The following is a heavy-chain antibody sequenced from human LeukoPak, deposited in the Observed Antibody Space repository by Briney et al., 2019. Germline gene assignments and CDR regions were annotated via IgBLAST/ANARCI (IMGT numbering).Heavy chain of an antibody. J-gene: IGHJ4*02. CDR3: ARGGAPAAADRGDY. Sequence: ASVKVSCKGSGYTFTSDDVNWVRQATGQGLEWMGWMNPNSGNTGYAQKFQGRVTMTRNTSISTAYMELSSLRSEDTAVYYCARGGAPAAADRGDYWGQGTLVTVSS. CDR1: GYTFTSDD. D-gene: IGHD6-13*01. CDR2: MNPNSGNT. V-gene: IGHV1-8*01.